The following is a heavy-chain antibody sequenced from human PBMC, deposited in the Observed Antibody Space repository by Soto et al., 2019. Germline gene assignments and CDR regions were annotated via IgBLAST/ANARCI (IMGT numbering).Heavy chain of an antibody. CDR3: AKDLMLGIAAGGEFDP. J-gene: IGHJ5*02. CDR1: GFTFSSYG. V-gene: IGHV3-30*18. Sequence: GGSLRLSCAASGFTFSSYGMHWVRQAPGKGLEWVAVISYDGSNKYYADSVKGRFTISRDNPKNTLYLQMNSLRAEDTAVYYCAKDLMLGIAAGGEFDPWGQGTLVTVSS. D-gene: IGHD6-13*01. CDR2: ISYDGSNK.